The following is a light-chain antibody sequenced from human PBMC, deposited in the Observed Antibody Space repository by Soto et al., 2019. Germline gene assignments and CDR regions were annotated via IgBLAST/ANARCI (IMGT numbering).Light chain of an antibody. CDR3: QQYNTSPLT. CDR2: AVS. V-gene: IGKV1-9*01. Sequence: DIELTQSPSFLSSSVGDRVTISCRASQGISSYLAWYQQKPGKAPKLLIYAVSTLHSGVPSRFSGSGSGTDFTLTISSLQPEDFATYYCQQYNTSPLTFGGGTKVEIK. J-gene: IGKJ4*01. CDR1: QGISSY.